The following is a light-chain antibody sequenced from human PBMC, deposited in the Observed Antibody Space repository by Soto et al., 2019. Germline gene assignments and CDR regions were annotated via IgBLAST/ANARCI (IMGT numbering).Light chain of an antibody. V-gene: IGLV3-25*03. J-gene: IGLJ2*01. CDR3: QSADSSVTIGVV. CDR2: KDS. Sequence: SYELTQPPSVSVSPGQTARITCSGDALPKQYAYWYQQKPGQAPVLVIYKDSERPSGIPERFSGSSSGTTVTLTISGVQAEDEADYYCQSADSSVTIGVVFGGGTKLTVL. CDR1: ALPKQY.